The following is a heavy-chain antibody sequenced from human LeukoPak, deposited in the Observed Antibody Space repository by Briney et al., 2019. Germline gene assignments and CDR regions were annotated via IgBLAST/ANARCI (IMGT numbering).Heavy chain of an antibody. D-gene: IGHD6-13*01. CDR1: GFTFSSYV. CDR2: ISYDGSNK. Sequence: QPGGSLRLSCAASGFTFSSYVMHWVRQAPGKGLEWVAVISYDGSNKYYADSVKGRFTISRDNSKNTLYLQMNSLRAEDTAVYYCAKGIAAAGKDYWGQGTLVTVSS. V-gene: IGHV3-30*18. CDR3: AKGIAAAGKDY. J-gene: IGHJ4*02.